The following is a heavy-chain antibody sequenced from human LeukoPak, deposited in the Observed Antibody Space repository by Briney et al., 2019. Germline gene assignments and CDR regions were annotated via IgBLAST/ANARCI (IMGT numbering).Heavy chain of an antibody. V-gene: IGHV5-51*01. CDR3: ASEYCSGGNCYFDY. CDR1: EYSFATYW. Sequence: GESLNISCKGSEYSFATYWIGWVRQMPGQGLEWMGIIFPGDSDTRYSPSFQGQVTISADKSISTAYLQWSSLKASDTAIYYCASEYCSGGNCYFDYWGQGTLVTVSS. CDR2: IFPGDSDT. J-gene: IGHJ4*02. D-gene: IGHD2-15*01.